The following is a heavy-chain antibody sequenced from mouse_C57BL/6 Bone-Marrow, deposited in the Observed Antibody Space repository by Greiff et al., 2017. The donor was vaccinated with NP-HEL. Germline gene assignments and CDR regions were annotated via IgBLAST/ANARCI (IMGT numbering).Heavy chain of an antibody. CDR3: ARAGEGNSLYWYFEV. J-gene: IGHJ1*03. CDR2: IYPRSGNT. D-gene: IGHD2-1*01. V-gene: IGHV1-81*01. Sequence: QVQLQQSGAELARPGASVKLSCKASGYTFTSYGISWVKQRTGQGLEWIGEIYPRSGNTSYNEKFKGKATLTADKSSSTAYMELRSLTSEDSAVYFCARAGEGNSLYWYFEVGGTGTTVTVSS. CDR1: GYTFTSYG.